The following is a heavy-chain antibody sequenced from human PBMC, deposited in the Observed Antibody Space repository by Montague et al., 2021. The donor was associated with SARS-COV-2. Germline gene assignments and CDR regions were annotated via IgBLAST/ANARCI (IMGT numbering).Heavy chain of an antibody. Sequence: SETLSLTCAVSGGSISSSNWWSWVRQPPGKGLVWIGEIYHSGSTNYNTSLKSRVTISVDKTKNQFSLKLSSVTAADTAVYYCAVTYYYGSGFDYWGQGTLVTVSS. J-gene: IGHJ4*02. CDR3: AVTYYYGSGFDY. CDR2: IYHSGST. CDR1: GGSISSSNW. V-gene: IGHV4-4*02. D-gene: IGHD3-10*01.